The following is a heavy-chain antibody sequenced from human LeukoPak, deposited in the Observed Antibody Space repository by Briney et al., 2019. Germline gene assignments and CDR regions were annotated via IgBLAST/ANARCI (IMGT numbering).Heavy chain of an antibody. D-gene: IGHD2-15*01. V-gene: IGHV4-34*01. CDR3: ARARCSGGSCYFYYYYYMDV. CDR2: INHSGST. J-gene: IGHJ6*03. Sequence: SETLSLTCAVYGGSFSGYYWSWIRQPPGKGLEWIREINHSGSTNYNPSLKSRVTISVDTSKNQFSLKLSSVTAADTAVYYCARARCSGGSCYFYYYYYMDVWGKGTTVTVSS. CDR1: GGSFSGYY.